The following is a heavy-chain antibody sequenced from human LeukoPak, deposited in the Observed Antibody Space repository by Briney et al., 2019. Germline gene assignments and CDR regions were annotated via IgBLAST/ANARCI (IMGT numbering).Heavy chain of an antibody. V-gene: IGHV3-33*01. Sequence: PGGSLRFSCAASGFTFSSYGMHWVRQAPGKGLEWVAVIWYDGSNKYYADSVKGRFTISRDNSKNTLYLQVNSLRAEDTAVYYCARDTGGYDYIGYYFDYWGQGTLVTVSS. D-gene: IGHD5-12*01. CDR1: GFTFSSYG. CDR3: ARDTGGYDYIGYYFDY. CDR2: IWYDGSNK. J-gene: IGHJ4*02.